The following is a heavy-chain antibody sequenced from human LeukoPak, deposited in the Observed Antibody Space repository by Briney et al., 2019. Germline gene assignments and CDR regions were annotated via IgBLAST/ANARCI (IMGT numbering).Heavy chain of an antibody. V-gene: IGHV4-61*02. J-gene: IGHJ4*02. CDR3: ARGDGYNIDY. CDR2: IYTSRST. CDR1: GGSISSGSYY. D-gene: IGHD5-24*01. Sequence: PSQTLSLTCTISGGSISSGSYYGRSIRQPAGKGLEWIGRIYTSRSTNYNPSIKSRVTISVDSSKNQFSLKLSSVTAADTVVYYCARGDGYNIDYWGQGTLVTVSS.